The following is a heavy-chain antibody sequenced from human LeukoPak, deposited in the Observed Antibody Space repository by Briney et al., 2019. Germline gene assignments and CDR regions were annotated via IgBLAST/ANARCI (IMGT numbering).Heavy chain of an antibody. J-gene: IGHJ4*02. CDR3: AKRSVVAY. V-gene: IGHV4-59*01. D-gene: IGHD2-15*01. Sequence: PSETLSLTCTVSGGSISSYYWSWIRQPPGKGLEWIGYIYYSGSTNYNPSLKSRVTISVDTSKNQFSLKLSSVTAADTAVYYCAKRSVVAYWGQGTLVTVSS. CDR1: GGSISSYY. CDR2: IYYSGST.